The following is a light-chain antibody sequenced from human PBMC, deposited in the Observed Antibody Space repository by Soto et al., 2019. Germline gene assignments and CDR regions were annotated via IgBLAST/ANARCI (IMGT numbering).Light chain of an antibody. J-gene: IGKJ1*01. V-gene: IGKV1-5*01. CDR2: DAS. CDR3: QQYNSYSPST. Sequence: DIQMTQSPSTLSASVGDRVTITCRASQSISSWLAWYQQKPGKAPKLLIYDASSLESGGPSRFSGSGSWTEVTLTSSSLQPDDVATYYCQQYNSYSPSTFGQGTKVEIK. CDR1: QSISSW.